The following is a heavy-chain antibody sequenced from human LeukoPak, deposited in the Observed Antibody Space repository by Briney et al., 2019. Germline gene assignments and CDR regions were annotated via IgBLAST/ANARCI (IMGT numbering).Heavy chain of an antibody. J-gene: IGHJ4*02. CDR3: ARGAGSWYYYNTPRPFDY. V-gene: IGHV3-48*03. CDR1: GFTFSSYE. D-gene: IGHD6-13*01. CDR2: ISSSGGTI. Sequence: PGGSLRLSCAASGFTFSSYEMNWVRQAPGKGLEWVSYISSSGGTIYYADSVKGRFTISRDNAKNSLYLQMNSLRAEDTAVYYCARGAGSWYYYNTPRPFDYWGKGTLVTVSS.